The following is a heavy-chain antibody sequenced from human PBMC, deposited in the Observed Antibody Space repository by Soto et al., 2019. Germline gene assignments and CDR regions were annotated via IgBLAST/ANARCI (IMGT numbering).Heavy chain of an antibody. CDR2: ISGSGGST. CDR1: GFPFRSYA. Sequence: GGSLRLSCAASGFPFRSYAMSWVRQAPGKGLEWVSAISGSGGSTYYADSVKGRFTISRDNSKNTLYLQMNSLRAEDTAVYYCAKPLTLAAPKTHYYYYYGMDVWGQGTTVTVSS. V-gene: IGHV3-23*01. D-gene: IGHD6-13*01. J-gene: IGHJ6*02. CDR3: AKPLTLAAPKTHYYYYYGMDV.